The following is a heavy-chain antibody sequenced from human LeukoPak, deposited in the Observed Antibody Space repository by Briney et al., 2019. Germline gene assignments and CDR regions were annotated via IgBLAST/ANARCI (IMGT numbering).Heavy chain of an antibody. D-gene: IGHD1-26*01. J-gene: IGHJ4*02. V-gene: IGHV4-59*01. CDR1: GGSISSYY. CDR2: IYYSGST. CDR3: ARYSGRYLYGHDY. Sequence: KPSETLSLTCTVSGGSISSYYWSWIRQPPGKGLEWIGCIYYSGSTNYNPSFKSRVTISVDTSKNQFSLKLSSVTAADTAVYYCARYSGRYLYGHDYWGQGTLVTVSS.